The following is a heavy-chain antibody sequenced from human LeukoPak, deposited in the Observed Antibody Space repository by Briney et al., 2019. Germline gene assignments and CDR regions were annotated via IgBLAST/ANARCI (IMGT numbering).Heavy chain of an antibody. V-gene: IGHV3-21*01. CDR2: ISSSSSYI. Sequence: GGSLRLSCAASGFTFSSYSMNWVRQAPGKGLEWVSSISSSSSYIYYADSVKGRFTISRDNSKNTLYLQMNSLRAEDTAVYYCAKDRYYDSSGINDYWGQGTLVTVSS. J-gene: IGHJ4*02. D-gene: IGHD3-22*01. CDR3: AKDRYYDSSGINDY. CDR1: GFTFSSYS.